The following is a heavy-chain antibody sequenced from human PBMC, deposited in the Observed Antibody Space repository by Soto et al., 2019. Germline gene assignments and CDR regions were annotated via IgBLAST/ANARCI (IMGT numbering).Heavy chain of an antibody. CDR1: GNTFTSYD. J-gene: IGHJ4*02. Sequence: ASVKVSCKASGNTFTSYDINWVRQATGRGLEWMGWINPSSGNIGYAQRFQGRVTMTRDTAIRTAYMEVSRLRSDDTAVYYCARGRASGSYYLLDYWGQGTLVTVSS. CDR3: ARGRASGSYYLLDY. D-gene: IGHD3-10*01. V-gene: IGHV1-8*01. CDR2: INPSSGNI.